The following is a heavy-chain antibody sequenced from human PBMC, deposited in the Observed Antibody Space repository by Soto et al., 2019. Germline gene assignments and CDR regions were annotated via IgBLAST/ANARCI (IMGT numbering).Heavy chain of an antibody. J-gene: IGHJ4*02. Sequence: PGGSLRLSCAASGFTFSGYSMNWVRQAPGKGLEWVAYISTYSTTIYYADSVKGRFTVSRDNVKNSLSLQMNSLRDEDTAVYYCTRYPGDYWGQGTQVTVSS. CDR2: ISTYSTTI. CDR1: GFTFSGYS. CDR3: TRYPGDY. D-gene: IGHD2-2*01. V-gene: IGHV3-48*02.